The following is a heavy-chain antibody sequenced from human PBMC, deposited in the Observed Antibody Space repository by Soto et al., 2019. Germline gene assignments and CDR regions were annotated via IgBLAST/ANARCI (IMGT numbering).Heavy chain of an antibody. Sequence: GGSLRLSCTASGFRFGDYAMSWFRQAPGKGLEWVGFSRRKAYGGTTEYAASVKGRFTISRDDSKSIAYLQMNSLKTEDTAVYYCTRDAQYSSGWYEGAFDIWGQGTMVTV. CDR2: SRRKAYGGTT. J-gene: IGHJ3*02. CDR1: GFRFGDYA. V-gene: IGHV3-49*03. CDR3: TRDAQYSSGWYEGAFDI. D-gene: IGHD6-19*01.